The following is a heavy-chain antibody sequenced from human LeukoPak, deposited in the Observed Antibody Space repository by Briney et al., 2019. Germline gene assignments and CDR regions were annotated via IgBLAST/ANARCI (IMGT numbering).Heavy chain of an antibody. CDR2: ISWNSGSI. Sequence: GRSLRLSCAASGFTFDDYAMHWVRQAPGKGLEWVSGISWNSGSIGHADSVKGRFTISRDNAKNSLYLQMNSLRAEDTALYYCAKDGEYSYGYTIFDYWGQGTLVTVSS. CDR3: AKDGEYSYGYTIFDY. J-gene: IGHJ4*02. CDR1: GFTFDDYA. V-gene: IGHV3-9*01. D-gene: IGHD5-18*01.